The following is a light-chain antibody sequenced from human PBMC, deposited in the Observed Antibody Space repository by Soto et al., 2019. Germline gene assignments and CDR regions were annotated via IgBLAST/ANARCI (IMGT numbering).Light chain of an antibody. CDR1: PSLVHSDGNTY. V-gene: IGKV2-30*02. J-gene: IGKJ1*01. CDR2: KVS. CDR3: VQPLPVPWT. Sequence: TESALCVDLSRGHMTTITFRSRPSLVHSDGNTYLNWFQQRPGQSPRRLIYKVSNRDSGVPDRFSCSGQGTAYTLKLSRVEAEYVGVSNCVQPLPVPWTFGQGTKVDIK.